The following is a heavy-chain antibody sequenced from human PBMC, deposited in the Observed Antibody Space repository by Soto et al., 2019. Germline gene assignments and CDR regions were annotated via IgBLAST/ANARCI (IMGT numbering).Heavy chain of an antibody. CDR2: IWYDGSIK. D-gene: IGHD6-19*01. CDR1: GFTFSNYG. Sequence: QVQLVESGGGVVQPGRSLKLSCAASGFTFSNYGMHWVRQAPGKGLEWVAVIWYDGSIKYYVDSVKGRFTVSRDNSKNTLYLHMNSLRAEDTAVYYCARPHNSGWSVFDYWGQGTLVTVSS. J-gene: IGHJ4*02. V-gene: IGHV3-33*01. CDR3: ARPHNSGWSVFDY.